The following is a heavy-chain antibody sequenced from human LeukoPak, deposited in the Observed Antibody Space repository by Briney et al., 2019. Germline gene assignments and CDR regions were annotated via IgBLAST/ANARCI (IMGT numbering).Heavy chain of an antibody. D-gene: IGHD2-15*01. Sequence: SETLSLTCAVYGGSFSGYYWSWIRQPPGKGLEWIGEINHSGSTNYNPSLKSRVTISVDMSKNQFSLKLSSVTAADTAVYYCARQLNPHKLPSLRVYYMDVWGKGTTVTVSS. V-gene: IGHV4-34*01. J-gene: IGHJ6*03. CDR1: GGSFSGYY. CDR3: ARQLNPHKLPSLRVYYMDV. CDR2: INHSGST.